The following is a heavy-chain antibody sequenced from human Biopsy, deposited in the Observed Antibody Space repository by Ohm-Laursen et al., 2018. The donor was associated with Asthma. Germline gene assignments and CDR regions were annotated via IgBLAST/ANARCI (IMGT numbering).Heavy chain of an antibody. CDR1: GGTFNTYV. CDR2: INSVFGTT. Sequence: SSVKVSCKSLGGTFNTYVIGWVRQAPGQGLEWMGGINSVFGTTTYPQKFQDRVTITADDSTSTVYMELSSLGSGDTAVYYCARKAGSCISRTCYSLDFWGQGTLVTVS. V-gene: IGHV1-69*01. J-gene: IGHJ4*02. D-gene: IGHD2-2*01. CDR3: ARKAGSCISRTCYSLDF.